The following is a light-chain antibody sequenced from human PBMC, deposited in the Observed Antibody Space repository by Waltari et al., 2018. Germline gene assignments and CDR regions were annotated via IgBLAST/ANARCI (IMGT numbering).Light chain of an antibody. CDR2: DAS. Sequence: EPVLTQSQATLSLSPGERATLSCSASQSVSSYLAWYQQKPGQAPRLLIYDASNRATGIPARFSGSGSGTDFTLTISSLEPEDFAVYYCQQRSNWPPTFGGGTKVEIK. V-gene: IGKV3-11*01. CDR3: QQRSNWPPT. J-gene: IGKJ4*01. CDR1: QSVSSY.